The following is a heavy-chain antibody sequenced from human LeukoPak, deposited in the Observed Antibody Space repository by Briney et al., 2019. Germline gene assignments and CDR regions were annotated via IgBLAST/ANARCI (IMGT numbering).Heavy chain of an antibody. CDR3: ARDPTRLRYFDWTFDY. CDR2: IIPIFGTA. Sequence: SVKVSCKASGGTFSSYAISWVRQAPGQGLEWMGGIIPIFGTANYAQKFQGRVTITADESTSTAYMELSSLRSEDTAVYYCARDPTRLRYFDWTFDYWGQGPWSPSPQ. CDR1: GGTFSSYA. J-gene: IGHJ4*02. V-gene: IGHV1-69*13. D-gene: IGHD3-9*01.